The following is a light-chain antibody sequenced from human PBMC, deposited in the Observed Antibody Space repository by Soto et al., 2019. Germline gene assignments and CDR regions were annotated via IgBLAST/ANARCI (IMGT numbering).Light chain of an antibody. V-gene: IGLV2-8*01. J-gene: IGLJ3*02. Sequence: QSALTQPPSASGSPGQSVTISCTGTSSDIGAYNYVSWYQQHPGKAPKLMIHEVSKRPSVVPDRSSGSKSGTTASLTVSGLQAEEEADYYCRSYAGSNDRWVFGGGTKVTVL. CDR1: SSDIGAYNY. CDR3: RSYAGSNDRWV. CDR2: EVS.